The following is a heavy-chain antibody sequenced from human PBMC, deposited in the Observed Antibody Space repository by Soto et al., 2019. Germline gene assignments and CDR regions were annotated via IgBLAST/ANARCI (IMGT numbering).Heavy chain of an antibody. V-gene: IGHV4-34*01. CDR1: GGSFIVYY. Sequence: SETLSLTCAVYGGSFIVYYLSWIRQPPGKGLEWIGEINHSGSTNYNPSLKSRVTISVDTSKNQFSLKLSSVTAADTAVYYCARVPAAKPPYYYYYYYMDVWGKGTTVTVSS. J-gene: IGHJ6*03. CDR2: INHSGST. CDR3: ARVPAAKPPYYYYYYYMDV. D-gene: IGHD3-10*01.